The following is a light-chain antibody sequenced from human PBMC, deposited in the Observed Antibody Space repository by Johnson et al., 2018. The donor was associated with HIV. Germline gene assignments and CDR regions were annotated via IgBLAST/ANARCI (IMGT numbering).Light chain of an antibody. CDR2: DTD. Sequence: QSVLTQPPSVSAAPGQRVTRSYSGSSSNIGNNFVSWFRQLPLRAPKVLIYDTDKRPSGIPDRFSGSKSGTSATLGISGLQTGDEADYYCGTWDNSLSAGVFGSGTKVTVL. CDR3: GTWDNSLSAGV. V-gene: IGLV1-51*01. CDR1: SSNIGNNF. J-gene: IGLJ1*01.